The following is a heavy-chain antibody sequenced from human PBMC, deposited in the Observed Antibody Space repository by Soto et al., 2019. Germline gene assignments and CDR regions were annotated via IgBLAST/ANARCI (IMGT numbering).Heavy chain of an antibody. Sequence: LSLTCAASGFTFSSYGMHWVRQAPGKGLEWVAVIWYDGSNKYYADSVKGRFTISRDNSKNTLYLQMNSLRAEDTAVYYCARAPGIAVAGDYWGQGTLVTVSS. D-gene: IGHD6-19*01. CDR3: ARAPGIAVAGDY. CDR2: IWYDGSNK. CDR1: GFTFSSYG. J-gene: IGHJ4*02. V-gene: IGHV3-33*01.